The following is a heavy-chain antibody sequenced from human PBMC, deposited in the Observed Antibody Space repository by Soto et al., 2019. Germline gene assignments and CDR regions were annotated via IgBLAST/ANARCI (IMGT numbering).Heavy chain of an antibody. Sequence: QVQLKQWGAGLLKPSETLSLTCAVYGGSFSGYFWTWIRQSPGKGLQWIGEISHSGRTNYNTSLNARVTISIDTSNEQFSLTLTSVTVADTAVYYCARGPGYCTTTSCRRGYVYWGQGTLVTVSS. CDR3: ARGPGYCTTTSCRRGYVY. CDR2: ISHSGRT. J-gene: IGHJ4*02. D-gene: IGHD2-2*01. CDR1: GGSFSGYF. V-gene: IGHV4-34*02.